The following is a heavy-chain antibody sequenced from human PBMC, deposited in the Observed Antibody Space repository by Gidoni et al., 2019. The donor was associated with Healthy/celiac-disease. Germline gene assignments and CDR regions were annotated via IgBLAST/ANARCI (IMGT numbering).Heavy chain of an antibody. Sequence: QVQLVQSGAAVKKPGSSVKVSCKASGGPFRPHPLRWVRQAPGQGLEWMGGIIPIFGTANYAQKFQGRVTITADKSTSTAYMELSSLRSEDTAVYYCARDHYGSGSYYALRNWYFDLWGRGTLVTVSS. CDR2: IIPIFGTA. V-gene: IGHV1-69*06. CDR3: ARDHYGSGSYYALRNWYFDL. CDR1: GGPFRPHP. D-gene: IGHD3-10*01. J-gene: IGHJ2*01.